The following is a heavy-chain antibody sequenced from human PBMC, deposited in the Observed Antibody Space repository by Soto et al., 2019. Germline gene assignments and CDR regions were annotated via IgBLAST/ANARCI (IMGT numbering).Heavy chain of an antibody. CDR3: PRAPGITDY. J-gene: IGHJ4*02. V-gene: IGHV4-59*01. Sequence: PSETLSLTCTVSGGSISSYYWSWIRQPPGKGLEWIGYIYYSGSTNYNPSLRSRVTIPVGTSKNQFSLKLSSVTAAAPAVSSCPRAPGITDYWGQGTLVTDSS. CDR1: GGSISSYY. D-gene: IGHD1-26*01. CDR2: IYYSGST.